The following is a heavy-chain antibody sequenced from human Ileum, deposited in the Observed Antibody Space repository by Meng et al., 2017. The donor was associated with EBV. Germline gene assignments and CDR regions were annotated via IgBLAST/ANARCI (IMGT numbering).Heavy chain of an antibody. CDR3: AKNGEKYFEY. CDR2: MSGSGIT. CDR1: GGTISVINW. J-gene: IGHJ4*02. Sequence: QVQVDEARAGLVKPSGPRSLACDVPGGTISVINWWSWHRQTPEKGLEWIGEMSGSGITHYNPSLKSRVIISADKSNNQFSLKLTSVTSADTAVYFCAKNGEKYFEYWGQGTLVTVSS. V-gene: IGHV4-4*02.